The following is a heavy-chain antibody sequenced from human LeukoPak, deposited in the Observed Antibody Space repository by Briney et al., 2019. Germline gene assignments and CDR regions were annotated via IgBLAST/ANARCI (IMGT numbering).Heavy chain of an antibody. CDR2: MNPNSGNT. V-gene: IGHV1-8*01. Sequence: ASVKVSCKASGYTFTSYDINWVRQATGHGREWMGWMNPNSGNTGYAQKFQGRVTMTRNTSISTAHMELSSLRSEDTAVYYCARATVDCSGGSCYDAFDIWGQGTMVTVSS. CDR3: ARATVDCSGGSCYDAFDI. J-gene: IGHJ3*02. D-gene: IGHD2-15*01. CDR1: GYTFTSYD.